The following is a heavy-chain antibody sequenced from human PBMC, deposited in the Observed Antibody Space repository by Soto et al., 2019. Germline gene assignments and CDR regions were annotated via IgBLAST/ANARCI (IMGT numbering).Heavy chain of an antibody. CDR1: GDSISSSRSY. CDR3: ARDSPIVGDPAY. Sequence: SETLSLTCTVSGDSISSSRSYWDWIRQPPGKGLEWIGSVYHSGDTYYNPSLKSRITISVETSRNQVSLKLYSVTAADTAVYYCARDSPIVGDPAYWGKGTLVTVSS. J-gene: IGHJ4*02. V-gene: IGHV4-39*02. CDR2: VYHSGDT. D-gene: IGHD1-26*01.